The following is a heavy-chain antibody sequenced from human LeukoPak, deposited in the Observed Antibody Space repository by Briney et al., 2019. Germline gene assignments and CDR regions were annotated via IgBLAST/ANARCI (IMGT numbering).Heavy chain of an antibody. D-gene: IGHD6-6*01. CDR2: IYTSGST. CDR1: GGSISSGSYY. V-gene: IGHV4-61*02. Sequence: SQTLSLTCTVSGGSISSGSYYWSWIRQPAGKGLEWIGRIYTSGSTNYNPSLKSRVTISVDTSKNQFSLELSSVTATDTAVYYCARPGIAARFPFDAFDIWGQGTMVTVSS. CDR3: ARPGIAARFPFDAFDI. J-gene: IGHJ3*02.